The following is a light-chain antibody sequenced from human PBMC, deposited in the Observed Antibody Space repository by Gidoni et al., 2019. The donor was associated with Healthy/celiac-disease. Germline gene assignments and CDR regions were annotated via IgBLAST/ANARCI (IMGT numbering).Light chain of an antibody. CDR3: WLSYSGARQV. Sequence: QPVVTPEPSLTVSPAGTVTLTSGSSPGAVTSCHYPSWFQQKPGQAPRTLIYDTSNKHSWTPARFSGSLLGGKAALTLSGAQPEDEAEYYCWLSYSGARQVFGGGTKLTVL. CDR1: PGAVTSCHY. J-gene: IGLJ3*02. V-gene: IGLV7-46*01. CDR2: DTS.